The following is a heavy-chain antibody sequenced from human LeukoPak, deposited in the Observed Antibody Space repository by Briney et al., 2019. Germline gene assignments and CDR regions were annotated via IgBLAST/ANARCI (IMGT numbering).Heavy chain of an antibody. CDR3: AKDIRCDIAVAGTVFDY. V-gene: IGHV3-9*01. CDR1: GFTFVDYA. Sequence: GGSLRLSCAASGFTFVDYAMHWVRPAPGKGVEWVSGISWNSGSIGYADSVKGRVTISRDNAKNSLYLQMNSLRAEDTALYYCAKDIRCDIAVAGTVFDYWGQGTLVTVSS. CDR2: ISWNSGSI. D-gene: IGHD6-19*01. J-gene: IGHJ4*02.